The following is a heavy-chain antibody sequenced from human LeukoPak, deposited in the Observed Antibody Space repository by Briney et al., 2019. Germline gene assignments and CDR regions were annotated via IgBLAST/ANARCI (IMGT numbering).Heavy chain of an antibody. CDR1: GFTFSDYY. CDR2: ISSSGSTI. Sequence: GGSLRLSCAASGFTFSDYYMSWIRQAPGKGLEWVSYISSSGSTIYYADSVKGRFTISRDNAKNSLYLQMNSLRAEDTAVYYCARARGSSAPRHYYYGMDVWGQGTTVTVSS. V-gene: IGHV3-11*01. CDR3: ARARGSSAPRHYYYGMDV. D-gene: IGHD1-26*01. J-gene: IGHJ6*02.